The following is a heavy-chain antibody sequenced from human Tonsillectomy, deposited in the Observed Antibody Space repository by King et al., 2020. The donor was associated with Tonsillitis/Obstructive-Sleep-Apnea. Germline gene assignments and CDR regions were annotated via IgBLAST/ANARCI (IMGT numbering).Heavy chain of an antibody. CDR2: IRSKAYGGTT. V-gene: IGHV3-49*04. CDR1: GFTFGDYA. Sequence: VQLVESGGGLVQPGRSLRLSCTASGFTFGDYAMSWVRQAPGKGLEWVGFIRSKAYGGTTEYAASVKGRFTISRDDSKSIAYLQMNSLKTEDTAVYYCTRDYCSSTSCYQGHFDYWGQGTLVTVSS. CDR3: TRDYCSSTSCYQGHFDY. D-gene: IGHD2-2*01. J-gene: IGHJ4*02.